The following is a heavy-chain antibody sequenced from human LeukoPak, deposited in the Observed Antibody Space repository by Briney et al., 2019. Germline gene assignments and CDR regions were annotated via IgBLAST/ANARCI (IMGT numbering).Heavy chain of an antibody. J-gene: IGHJ4*02. V-gene: IGHV1-2*02. CDR2: INPNSGGT. CDR3: ARNNYYDSSGYYYADFDY. CDR1: GYTFTGYY. Sequence: ASVKVSCKASGYTFTGYYMHWVRQAPGQGLEWMGWINPNSGGTNYAQKFQGRVTMTRDTSISTAYMELSRLRSDGTAVYYCARNNYYDSSGYYYADFDYWGQGTLVTVSS. D-gene: IGHD3-22*01.